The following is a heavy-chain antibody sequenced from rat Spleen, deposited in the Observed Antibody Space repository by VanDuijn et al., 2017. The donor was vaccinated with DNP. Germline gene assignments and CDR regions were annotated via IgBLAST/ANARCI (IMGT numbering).Heavy chain of an antibody. CDR1: GFTFSDYY. CDR3: TTAGAA. CDR2: VSSSAGST. D-gene: IGHD5-1*01. V-gene: IGHV5-27*01. Sequence: EVQLVESGGGLVQPGGSLKLSCAASGFTFSDYYMAWVRQAPTKGLEWVASVSSSAGSTYYRDSVKGRFTVSRDNAQNTLYLQMDSLRSEDTATYYCTTAGAAWGQGTSVTVSS. J-gene: IGHJ4*01.